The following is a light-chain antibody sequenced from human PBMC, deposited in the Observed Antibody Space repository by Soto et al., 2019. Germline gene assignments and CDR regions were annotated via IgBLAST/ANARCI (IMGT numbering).Light chain of an antibody. CDR1: RSNIGSNT. V-gene: IGLV1-44*01. CDR2: SNN. CDR3: AAWDDSLNGPV. J-gene: IGLJ3*02. Sequence: QSVLTQPPSASGTPGQRVTISCSGSRSNIGSNTVNWYQQLPGTAPKLLIYSNNQRPSGVPDRFSGSKSCTSASLAISGLQSADEADYYCAAWDDSLNGPVFGGGTKLTVL.